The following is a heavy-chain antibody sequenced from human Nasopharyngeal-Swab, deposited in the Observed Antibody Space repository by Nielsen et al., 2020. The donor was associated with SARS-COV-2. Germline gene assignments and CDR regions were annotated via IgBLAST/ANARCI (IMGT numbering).Heavy chain of an antibody. V-gene: IGHV1-24*01. CDR2: FDPEDGET. Sequence: ASVKVSCKVSGYTLTELSMHWVRQAPGKGLEWMGGFDPEDGETIYAQKFQGRVTMTEDTSTDTAYMELSSLRSEDTAVYYCATSYYYDSSGYYYPPDYWGQGTLVTVSS. CDR3: ATSYYYDSSGYYYPPDY. D-gene: IGHD3-22*01. CDR1: GYTLTELS. J-gene: IGHJ4*02.